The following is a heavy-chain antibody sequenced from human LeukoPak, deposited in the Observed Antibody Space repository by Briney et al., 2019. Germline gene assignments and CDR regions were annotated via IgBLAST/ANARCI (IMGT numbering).Heavy chain of an antibody. D-gene: IGHD7-27*01. CDR1: GGSISSSSYY. Sequence: SETLSLTCTVSGGSISSSSYYWGWIRQPPGKGLEWIGSIYYSGSTYYNPSLKSRVTISVDTSKNQFSLKLSSVTPEDTAVYYCARDQLGMIFYFDYWGQGTLVTVSS. CDR2: IYYSGST. CDR3: ARDQLGMIFYFDY. J-gene: IGHJ4*02. V-gene: IGHV4-39*07.